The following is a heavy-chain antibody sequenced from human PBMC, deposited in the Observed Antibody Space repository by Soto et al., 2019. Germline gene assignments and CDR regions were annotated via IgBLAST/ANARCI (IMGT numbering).Heavy chain of an antibody. CDR1: GFTFSSYA. Sequence: PGGSLRLSCAASGFTFSSYAMHWVRQAPGKGLEYVSAISNNGGSTYYANSVKGRFTISRDNSKNTLYLQMNSLRAEDTAVYYCAKDRDSGWQDYWGQGTLVTVS. D-gene: IGHD6-19*01. CDR3: AKDRDSGWQDY. CDR2: ISNNGGST. J-gene: IGHJ4*02. V-gene: IGHV3-64*04.